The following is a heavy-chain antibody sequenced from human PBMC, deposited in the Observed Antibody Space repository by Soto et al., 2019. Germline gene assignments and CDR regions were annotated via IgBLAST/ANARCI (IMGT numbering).Heavy chain of an antibody. V-gene: IGHV3-30-3*01. J-gene: IGHJ4*02. D-gene: IGHD6-6*01. CDR2: ISYDGSNK. CDR3: ARGAARAFFDY. Sequence: GGSLRLSCAASGFTFSSYAMHWVRQAPGKGLEWVAVISYDGSNKYYADSVKGRFTTSRDNSKNTLYLQMNSLRAEDTAVYYCARGAARAFFDYWGQGTLVTVSS. CDR1: GFTFSSYA.